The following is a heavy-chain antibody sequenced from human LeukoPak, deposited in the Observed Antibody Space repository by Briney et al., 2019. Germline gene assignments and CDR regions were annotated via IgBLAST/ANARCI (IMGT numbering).Heavy chain of an antibody. CDR3: ARWYSYDSSGDKEDAFDV. D-gene: IGHD3-22*01. V-gene: IGHV1-2*02. CDR2: INPNSGGT. J-gene: IGHJ3*01. Sequence: ASVKVSCKASGYTFTGYCMHWVRQAPGQGLEWMGWINPNSGGTNYAQKFQGRVTMTRDTSISTAYMELSRLRSDDTAVYYCARWYSYDSSGDKEDAFDVWGQGTMVTVSS. CDR1: GYTFTGYC.